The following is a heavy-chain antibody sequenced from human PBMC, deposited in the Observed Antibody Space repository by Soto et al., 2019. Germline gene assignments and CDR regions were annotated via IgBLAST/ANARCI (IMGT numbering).Heavy chain of an antibody. Sequence: SVKVSCKASGGTFSSYAISWVRQAPGQGLEWMGRIIPILGIANYAQKFQGRVTITADKSTSTAYMELSSLRSEDTAVYYCARGVGTAMDLIDYWGQGTLVTVSS. CDR2: IIPILGIA. D-gene: IGHD5-18*01. CDR3: ARGVGTAMDLIDY. CDR1: GGTFSSYA. V-gene: IGHV1-69*04. J-gene: IGHJ4*02.